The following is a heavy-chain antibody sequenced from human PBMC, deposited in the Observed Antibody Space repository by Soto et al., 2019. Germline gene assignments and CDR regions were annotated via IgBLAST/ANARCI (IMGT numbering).Heavy chain of an antibody. CDR2: IWYDGSNK. D-gene: IGHD6-13*01. V-gene: IGHV3-33*01. J-gene: IGHJ4*02. Sequence: QVQLVESGGGVVQPGRSLRLSCAASGFTFSSYGMHWVRQAPGKGLEWVAVIWYDGSNKYYADSVKGRFTISRDNSKNTLYLQMNSLRAEDTAVYYCARGLAEAAGPIAFGYWGQGTLVTVSS. CDR3: ARGLAEAAGPIAFGY. CDR1: GFTFSSYG.